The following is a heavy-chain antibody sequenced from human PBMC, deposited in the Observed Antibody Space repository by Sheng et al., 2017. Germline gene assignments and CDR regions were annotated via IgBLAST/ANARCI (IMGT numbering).Heavy chain of an antibody. CDR1: GGSFSGYY. D-gene: IGHD3-16*02. CDR3: ARVYDYIWGSYRSYNWFDP. Sequence: QVQLQQWGAGLLKPSETLSLTCAVYGGSFSGYYWSWIRQPPGKGRGVDWGKYNHSGSTNYNPSLKSRVTISVDTSKNQFSLKLSSVTAADTAVYYCARVYDYIWGSYRSYNWFDPWGQGTLVTVSS. CDR2: YNHSGST. V-gene: IGHV4-34*01. J-gene: IGHJ5*02.